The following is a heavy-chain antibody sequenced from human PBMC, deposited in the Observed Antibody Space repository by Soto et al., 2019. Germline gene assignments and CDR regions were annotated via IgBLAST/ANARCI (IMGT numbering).Heavy chain of an antibody. D-gene: IGHD2-2*01. CDR1: GDSVSSNSAA. CDR2: TYYRSKWYN. J-gene: IGHJ6*02. Sequence: QTLSLTCAISGDSVSSNSAAWNWIRQSPSRGLEWLGRTYYRSKWYNDYAVSVKSRITINPDTSKNQFSLQLNSVTPEDTAVYYCARGHCSSTSCYYYYGMDVWGQGTTVTVSS. V-gene: IGHV6-1*01. CDR3: ARGHCSSTSCYYYYGMDV.